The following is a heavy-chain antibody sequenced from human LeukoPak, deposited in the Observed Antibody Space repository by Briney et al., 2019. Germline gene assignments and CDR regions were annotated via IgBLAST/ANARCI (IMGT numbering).Heavy chain of an antibody. CDR3: ARDLVTEPTGDRFDP. V-gene: IGHV3-7*01. Sequence: GGSLRLSCAASGFTFSTYWMAWVRQAPGKGLEWVANIKYDGSEKYYVDSVKGRFTISRDNAKNSLYLQMNSLRDEDTAVYYCARDLVTEPTGDRFDPWGQGTLVTVSS. CDR1: GFTFSTYW. CDR2: IKYDGSEK. J-gene: IGHJ5*02. D-gene: IGHD2-2*01.